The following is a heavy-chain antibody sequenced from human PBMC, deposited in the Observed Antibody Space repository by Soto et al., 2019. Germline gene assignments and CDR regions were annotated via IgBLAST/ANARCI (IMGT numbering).Heavy chain of an antibody. CDR3: AREPGGYALDY. J-gene: IGHJ4*02. CDR1: GYTFTSYG. Sequence: QVQLVQSGAEVKKPGASVKVSCKTSGYTFTSYGIGWVRQAPGQGLEWMGWISAYSGNTNYAQKLKGRXTXTXXTATSTAYMDLRSLSSDATAVYYCAREPGGYALDYWGQGTLVTVSS. D-gene: IGHD5-12*01. V-gene: IGHV1-18*01. CDR2: ISAYSGNT.